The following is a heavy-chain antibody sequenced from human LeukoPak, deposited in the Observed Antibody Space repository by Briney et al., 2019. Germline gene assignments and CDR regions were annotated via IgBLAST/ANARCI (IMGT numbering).Heavy chain of an antibody. CDR1: GGSISSGDYY. J-gene: IGHJ4*02. Sequence: PSETLSLTCTVSGGSISSGDYYWSWIRQPPGKGLEWIGYIYYSGSTYYNPSLKSRVTISVDTSKNQFSLKLSSVTAADTAVYYCARDPGNYDSSGYQEYYFDYWGQGTLVTVSS. CDR3: ARDPGNYDSSGYQEYYFDY. V-gene: IGHV4-30-4*08. D-gene: IGHD3-22*01. CDR2: IYYSGST.